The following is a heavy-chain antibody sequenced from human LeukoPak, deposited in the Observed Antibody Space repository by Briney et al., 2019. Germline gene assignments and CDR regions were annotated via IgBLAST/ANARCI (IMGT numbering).Heavy chain of an antibody. CDR3: ARVAGEALGEFDY. CDR2: ISSSSSYI. J-gene: IGHJ4*02. D-gene: IGHD6-19*01. Sequence: GGSLRLSCAASGFTFSSYSMNWVRQAPGKGLDWVSSISSSSSYIYYADSVKGRFTISRDNAKNSLYLQMNSLRAEDTAVYYCARVAGEALGEFDYWGQGTLVTVSS. CDR1: GFTFSSYS. V-gene: IGHV3-21*01.